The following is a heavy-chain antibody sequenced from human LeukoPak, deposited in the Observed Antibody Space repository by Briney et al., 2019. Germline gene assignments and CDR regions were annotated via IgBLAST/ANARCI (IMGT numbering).Heavy chain of an antibody. CDR3: ARGRNIVVVPAADPSYYMDV. CDR1: GYTSPFYG. J-gene: IGHJ6*03. D-gene: IGHD2-2*01. Sequence: ASVMVSCKVSGYTSPFYGITWVRQAPGQGLEWMGWISTETQSPNYAQKLQGRVTITADESTSTAYMELSSLRSEDTAVYYCARGRNIVVVPAADPSYYMDVWGKGTTVTVSS. CDR2: ISTETQSP. V-gene: IGHV1-18*01.